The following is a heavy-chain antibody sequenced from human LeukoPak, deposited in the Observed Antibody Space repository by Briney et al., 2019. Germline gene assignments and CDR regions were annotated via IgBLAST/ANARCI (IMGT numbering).Heavy chain of an antibody. Sequence: SVKVSCKASGGTFSSYAISWVRQAPGQGLEWMGGIISIFGTANYAQKFQGRVTITADESTSTAYMELRSLRSEDTAVYYCARDEGYCSSTSCYTGLDYWGQGTLVTVSS. V-gene: IGHV1-69*01. CDR2: IISIFGTA. J-gene: IGHJ4*02. CDR3: ARDEGYCSSTSCYTGLDY. CDR1: GGTFSSYA. D-gene: IGHD2-2*02.